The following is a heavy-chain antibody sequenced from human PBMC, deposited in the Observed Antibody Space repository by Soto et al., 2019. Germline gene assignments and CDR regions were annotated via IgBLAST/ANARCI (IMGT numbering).Heavy chain of an antibody. CDR2: ISYDGSNK. D-gene: IGHD5-18*01. CDR3: ASELDTAMVPLDY. J-gene: IGHJ4*02. CDR1: GFTFSSYA. V-gene: IGHV3-30-3*01. Sequence: PGGSLRLSCAASGFTFSSYAMHWVRQAPGKGLEWVAVISYDGSNKYYADSVKGRFTISRDNSKNTLYLQMNSLRAEDTAVYYCASELDTAMVPLDYWGQGTLVTVSS.